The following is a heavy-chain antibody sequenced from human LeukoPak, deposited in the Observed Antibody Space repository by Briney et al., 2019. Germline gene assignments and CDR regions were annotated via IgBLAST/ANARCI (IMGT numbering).Heavy chain of an antibody. Sequence: QAGEPLPLSCAASGVPFSSYLIHWVRQVPGKGLVWVSRIRDGGTTTDYADSVKGRFTISRDDAKNTLYLQMNSLSAEDTAVYYCTTIRPGYWGQGTLVTVSP. CDR1: GVPFSSYL. D-gene: IGHD5-12*01. CDR3: TTIRPGY. J-gene: IGHJ4*02. V-gene: IGHV3-74*01. CDR2: IRDGGTTT.